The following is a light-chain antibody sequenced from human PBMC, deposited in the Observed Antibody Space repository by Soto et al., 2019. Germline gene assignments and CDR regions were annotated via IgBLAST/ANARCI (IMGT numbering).Light chain of an antibody. CDR3: QQSYSILIT. CDR1: QSITSY. CDR2: AAS. V-gene: IGKV1-39*01. Sequence: DIQVTQHPSSLSASVGDRVTITCRASQSITSYLSWYQQQPGKAPKLLIYAASSLQSGVPSRFSGSGSGTDFTLTISSLQPEDFATYYCQQSYSILITFGQGTRLEIK. J-gene: IGKJ5*01.